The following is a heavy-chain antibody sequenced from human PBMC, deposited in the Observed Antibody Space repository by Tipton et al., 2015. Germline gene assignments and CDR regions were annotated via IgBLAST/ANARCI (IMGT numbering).Heavy chain of an antibody. D-gene: IGHD6-19*01. CDR3: ARQSGESSGWPSAFDI. CDR2: IYYSGGT. CDR1: GGSISSDNRY. Sequence: TLSLTCTVSGGSISSDNRYWGWIRQPPGKGLEWIGSIYYSGGTYYNPSLKSRVTISIDTSKNQFSLKLSSVTAADTAVYYCARQSGESSGWPSAFDIWGQGTMVTVSS. J-gene: IGHJ3*02. V-gene: IGHV4-39*01.